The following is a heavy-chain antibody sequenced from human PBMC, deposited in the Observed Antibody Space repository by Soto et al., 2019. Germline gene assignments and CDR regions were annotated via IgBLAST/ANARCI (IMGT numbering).Heavy chain of an antibody. J-gene: IGHJ6*02. CDR3: AIQTTVTTYYYYYGMDV. CDR1: GFTFSSYG. CDR2: ISYDGSNK. V-gene: IGHV3-30*03. Sequence: GGSLRLSCAASGFTFSSYGMHWVRQAPGKGLEWVAVISYDGSNKYYADSVKGRFTISRDNSKNTLYLQMNSLRAEDTAVYYCAIQTTVTTYYYYYGMDVWGQGTTVTVSS. D-gene: IGHD4-17*01.